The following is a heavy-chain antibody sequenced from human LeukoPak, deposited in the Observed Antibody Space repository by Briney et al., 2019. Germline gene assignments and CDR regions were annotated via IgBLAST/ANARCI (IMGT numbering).Heavy chain of an antibody. V-gene: IGHV3-9*01. Sequence: PGRSLRLSCTVSGFTFDDYATHWARHTPGKGLEWVAGITWNRDNIGYGDSVKGRFTISRDNVKNVLYLQMNSLRPEDTALYYCAKDLSSAITSALVLDVWGQGTTVTVS. D-gene: IGHD3-22*01. CDR2: ITWNRDNI. J-gene: IGHJ6*02. CDR1: GFTFDDYA. CDR3: AKDLSSAITSALVLDV.